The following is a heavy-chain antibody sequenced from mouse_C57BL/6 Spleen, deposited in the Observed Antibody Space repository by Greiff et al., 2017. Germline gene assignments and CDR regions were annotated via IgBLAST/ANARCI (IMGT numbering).Heavy chain of an antibody. CDR1: GFTFSDYG. CDR2: ISSGSSTI. D-gene: IGHD2-2*01. V-gene: IGHV5-17*01. Sequence: DVQLQESGGGLVKPGGSLKLSCAASGFTFSDYGMHWVRQAPEKGLEWVAYISSGSSTIYYADTVKGRFTISRDNAKNTLFLQMTSLRSEDTAMYYCARSGYDDGAMDYWGQGTSVTVSS. CDR3: ARSGYDDGAMDY. J-gene: IGHJ4*01.